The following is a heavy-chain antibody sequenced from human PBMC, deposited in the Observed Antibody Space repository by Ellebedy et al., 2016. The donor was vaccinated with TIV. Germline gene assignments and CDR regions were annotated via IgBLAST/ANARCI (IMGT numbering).Heavy chain of an antibody. CDR2: IIPIFGTA. V-gene: IGHV1-69*13. Sequence: SVKVSXXASGGTFSSYAISWVRQAPGQGLEWMGGIIPIFGTANYAQKFQGRVTITADESTSTAYMELSSLRSEDTAVYYCARDCTNGVSGAFDIWGQGTMVTVSS. CDR3: ARDCTNGVSGAFDI. J-gene: IGHJ3*02. D-gene: IGHD2-8*01. CDR1: GGTFSSYA.